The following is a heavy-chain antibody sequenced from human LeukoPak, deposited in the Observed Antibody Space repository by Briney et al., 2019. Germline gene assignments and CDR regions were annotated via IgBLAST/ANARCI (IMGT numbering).Heavy chain of an antibody. D-gene: IGHD2/OR15-2a*01. J-gene: IGHJ4*02. CDR1: GFTFSSIV. V-gene: IGHV3-30*10. Sequence: GGSLRLSCVVSGFTFSSIVMHWVRQAPGKGLEWVALISYDGTSKYYTDSVKGRYTLSRDTSKNTLYLQMNSLRAEDTATYYCATSSWIDSYFFDNWGQGTLVAVSS. CDR3: ATSSWIDSYFFDN. CDR2: ISYDGTSK.